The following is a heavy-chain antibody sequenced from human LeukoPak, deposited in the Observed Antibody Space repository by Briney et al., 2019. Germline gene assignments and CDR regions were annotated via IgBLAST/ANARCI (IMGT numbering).Heavy chain of an antibody. CDR2: IYYSGST. V-gene: IGHV4-59*01. CDR3: AIWVSGLYFDY. D-gene: IGHD2-8*02. J-gene: IGHJ4*02. CDR1: GGSISSYY. Sequence: SETLSLTCTVSGGSISSYYWSWIRQPPGKGLEWIGYIYYSGSTNYNPSLKSRVTISADTSKNQFSLKLSSVTAADTAVYYCAIWVSGLYFDYWGQGTLVTVSS.